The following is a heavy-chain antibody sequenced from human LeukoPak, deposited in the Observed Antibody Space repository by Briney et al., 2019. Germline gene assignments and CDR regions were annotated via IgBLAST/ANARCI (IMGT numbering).Heavy chain of an antibody. V-gene: IGHV4-39*07. CDR3: ARDAREARPIYGSGAGGWFDP. Sequence: SETLSLTCTVSGGSISSSSYYWGWIRQPPGKGLEWIGSIYYSGSTYYNPSLKSRVTISVDTSKNQFSLKLSSVTAADTAVYYCARDAREARPIYGSGAGGWFDPWGQGTLVTVSS. CDR2: IYYSGST. D-gene: IGHD3-10*01. CDR1: GGSISSSSYY. J-gene: IGHJ5*02.